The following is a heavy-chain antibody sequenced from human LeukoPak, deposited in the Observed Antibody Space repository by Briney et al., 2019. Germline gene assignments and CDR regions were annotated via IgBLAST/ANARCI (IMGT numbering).Heavy chain of an antibody. CDR3: ARGGSLAVAPHQYYFDY. CDR2: IIPIFGTA. V-gene: IGHV1-69*01. CDR1: GGTFSSYA. Sequence: SVKVSCKASGGTFSSYAISWVRQAPGQGLEWMGGIIPIFGTANFVQKFQGRVTITADESTSTAYMELSSLRSEGTAVYYCARGGSLAVAPHQYYFDYWGQGTLVTVSS. D-gene: IGHD6-19*01. J-gene: IGHJ4*02.